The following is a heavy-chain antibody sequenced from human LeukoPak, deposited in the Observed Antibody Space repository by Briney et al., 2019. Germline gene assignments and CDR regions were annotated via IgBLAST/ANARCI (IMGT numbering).Heavy chain of an antibody. CDR3: ARYGSGSDQGWFDP. J-gene: IGHJ5*02. CDR2: IYYSEST. Sequence: SETLSLTCAVSGYSISSSNWWGWIRQPPGKGLEWIGYIYYSESTFYNPSLKSRVTMSVDTSKNEFSLKLTSVTAVDTAVYYCARYGSGSDQGWFDPWGQGTLVTVSS. V-gene: IGHV4-28*01. D-gene: IGHD3-10*01. CDR1: GYSISSSNW.